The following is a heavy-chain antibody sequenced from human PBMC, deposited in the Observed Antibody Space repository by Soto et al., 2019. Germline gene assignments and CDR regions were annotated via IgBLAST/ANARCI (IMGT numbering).Heavy chain of an antibody. CDR1: GFTFSSYA. V-gene: IGHV3-30-3*01. D-gene: IGHD6-13*01. Sequence: QVQLVESGGGVVQPGRSLRLSCAASGFTFSSYAMHWVRQAPGKGLEWVAVISYDGSNKYYADTVKGRFTISRDNSKNTLYLQMNSLRAEDTAVYYWARDSQAGSWYFDYWGQGTLVTVSS. CDR2: ISYDGSNK. CDR3: ARDSQAGSWYFDY. J-gene: IGHJ4*02.